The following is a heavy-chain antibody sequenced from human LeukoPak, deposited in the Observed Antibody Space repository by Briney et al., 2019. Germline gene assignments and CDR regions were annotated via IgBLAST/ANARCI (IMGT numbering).Heavy chain of an antibody. CDR2: IYYSGST. V-gene: IGHV4-59*08. CDR1: GGSISSYY. CDR3: ARLHRGDDAFDI. J-gene: IGHJ3*02. D-gene: IGHD3-10*01. Sequence: SETLSLTRTVSGGSISSYYWGWIRQPPGKGLEWIGYIYYSGSTNYNPSLKSRVTISVDTSKNHLSLKLSSVTAADTAVYYCARLHRGDDAFDIWGQGTMVTVSS.